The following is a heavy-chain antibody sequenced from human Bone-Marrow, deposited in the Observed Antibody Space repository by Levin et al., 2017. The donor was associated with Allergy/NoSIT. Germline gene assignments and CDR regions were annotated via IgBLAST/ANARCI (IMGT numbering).Heavy chain of an antibody. Sequence: GGSLRLSCAASGFTFDDYAMHWVRQAPGKGLEWVSGISWNSGSRGYADSVKGRFTISRDNAKNSLYLQLNSLRPEDTALYYCARDKRAATPYYLDDWGQGTLVTVSS. CDR3: ARDKRAATPYYLDD. CDR2: ISWNSGSR. J-gene: IGHJ4*02. CDR1: GFTFDDYA. V-gene: IGHV3-9*01. D-gene: IGHD2-15*01.